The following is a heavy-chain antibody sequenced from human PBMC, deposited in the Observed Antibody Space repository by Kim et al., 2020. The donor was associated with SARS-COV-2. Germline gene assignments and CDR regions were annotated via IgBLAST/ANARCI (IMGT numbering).Heavy chain of an antibody. J-gene: IGHJ3*02. V-gene: IGHV3-30*18. CDR1: GFTFSSYG. Sequence: GGSLRLSCAASGFTFSSYGMHWVRQAPGKGLEWVAVISYDGSNKYYADSVKGRFTISRDNSKNTLYLQMNSLRAEDTAVYYCAKSTFLAFDIWGQGTMVTVSS. CDR2: ISYDGSNK. D-gene: IGHD2-21*01. CDR3: AKSTFLAFDI.